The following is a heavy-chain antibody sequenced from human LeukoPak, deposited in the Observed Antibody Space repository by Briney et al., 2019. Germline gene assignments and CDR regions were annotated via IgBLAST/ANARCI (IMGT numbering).Heavy chain of an antibody. D-gene: IGHD2/OR15-2a*01. CDR1: GFTFSGYG. V-gene: IGHV3-30*18. J-gene: IGHJ4*02. CDR3: AKDPFSPGAY. CDR2: ISYDGSDK. Sequence: GRFLRLSCAASGFTFSGYGMHWVRQAPGKGLEWVAVISYDGSDKYYTDSVKGRFTISRDNSKNTLYLQMNSLRAEDTAVYYCAKDPFSPGAYWGQGTLVTVSS.